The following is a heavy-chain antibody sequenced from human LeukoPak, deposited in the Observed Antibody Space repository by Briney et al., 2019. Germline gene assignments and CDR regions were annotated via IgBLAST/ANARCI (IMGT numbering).Heavy chain of an antibody. V-gene: IGHV3-23*01. J-gene: IGHJ1*01. D-gene: IGHD3-10*01. Sequence: GGSLRLSCAASGFTFSSYAMSWVRQAPGKGLEWVSAISGSGGSTYYADSVKGRFTISRDNSRNTLYLQMNSLRAEDTAVYYCAGLYYYGSGSYPVFSEYFQHWGQGTLVTVSS. CDR3: AGLYYYGSGSYPVFSEYFQH. CDR2: ISGSGGST. CDR1: GFTFSSYA.